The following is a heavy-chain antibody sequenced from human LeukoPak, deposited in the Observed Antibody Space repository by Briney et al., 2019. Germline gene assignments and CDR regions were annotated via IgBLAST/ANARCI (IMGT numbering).Heavy chain of an antibody. Sequence: VGSLRLSCAASGFTFSSYSMSWVRQAPGKGLEWVSGIYWDGGSTGYAGSVKGRFTISRDNAKNSLYLQMNSLRAEDTALYYCARPGGYYYGSGSYYPFDYWGQGTLVTVPS. J-gene: IGHJ4*02. CDR2: IYWDGGST. V-gene: IGHV3-20*04. CDR1: GFTFSSYS. CDR3: ARPGGYYYGSGSYYPFDY. D-gene: IGHD3-10*01.